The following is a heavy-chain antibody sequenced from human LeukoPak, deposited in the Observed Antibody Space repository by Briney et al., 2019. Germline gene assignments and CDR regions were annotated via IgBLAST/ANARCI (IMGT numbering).Heavy chain of an antibody. CDR2: IYSGGSGGNI. CDR3: AREGGLGYCSSASCSLDL. CDR1: GFTVSSNY. V-gene: IGHV3-66*02. Sequence: GGSLRLSCAASGFTVSSNYMTWVRQAPGKGVEWVAVIYSGGSGGNIYYAESVKGRFTISRDNSKNTLDLQMNSLRAEDTAVYYCAREGGLGYCSSASCSLDLWGQGTLVTVSS. D-gene: IGHD2-2*03. J-gene: IGHJ4*02.